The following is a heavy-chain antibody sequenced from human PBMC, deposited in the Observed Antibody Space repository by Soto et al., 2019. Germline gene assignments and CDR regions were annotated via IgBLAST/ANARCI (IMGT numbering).Heavy chain of an antibody. CDR1: GGSISSGDYY. Sequence: QVQLQESGPGLVKPSQTLSLTCTVSGGSISSGDYYWSWIRQPPGKGLEWIGYIYYSGSTYYNPCLKSRVTISVDTSKNQFSLKLSSVTAADTAVYYCARSDCSGGSCYPPDYYYGMDVWGQGTTVTVSS. CDR3: ARSDCSGGSCYPPDYYYGMDV. CDR2: IYYSGST. V-gene: IGHV4-30-4*01. D-gene: IGHD2-15*01. J-gene: IGHJ6*02.